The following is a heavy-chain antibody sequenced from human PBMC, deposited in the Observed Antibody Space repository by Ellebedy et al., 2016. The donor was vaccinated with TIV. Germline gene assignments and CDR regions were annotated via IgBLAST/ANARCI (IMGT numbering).Heavy chain of an antibody. J-gene: IGHJ3*02. CDR3: ARVVWQQPVSYAFDI. Sequence: MPSETLSLTCSVSYGSISPYYWSWIRQPPGKGLEWIGYIYYSGGTNYNPSLKSRVTISVDTSKNHFSLRLTSVTAADTAVYYCARVVWQQPVSYAFDIWGQGTMVTVSS. CDR2: IYYSGGT. V-gene: IGHV4-59*01. CDR1: YGSISPYY. D-gene: IGHD6-13*01.